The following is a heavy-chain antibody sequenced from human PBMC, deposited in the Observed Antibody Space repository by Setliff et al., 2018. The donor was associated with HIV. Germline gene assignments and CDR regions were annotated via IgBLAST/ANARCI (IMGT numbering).Heavy chain of an antibody. CDR1: GYTFTAYY. CDR3: ARGLSYSDSSAPRWFDAFDI. D-gene: IGHD3-22*01. J-gene: IGHJ3*02. CDR2: INPSSGGT. V-gene: IGHV1-2*06. Sequence: GASVKVSCKTSGYTFTAYYMHWVRQAPGQGLEWMGRINPSSGGTNYPQKIQGRVTMTRDTSIGAAHMELSSLTSDDTAVYYCARGLSYSDSSAPRWFDAFDIWGQGTMVTVSS.